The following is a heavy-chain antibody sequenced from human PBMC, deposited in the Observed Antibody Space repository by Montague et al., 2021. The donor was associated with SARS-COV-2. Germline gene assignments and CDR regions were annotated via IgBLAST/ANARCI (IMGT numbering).Heavy chain of an antibody. J-gene: IGHJ4*02. Sequence: CAISGDSVSSNIATWNWIRQSPSRGLEWLGRTYYRSKWYNDYAESVKSRITIDPATSKHQFSLHLNSVTPEDTAVYYCARIPVGSKYYFDFWGQGTLVTVSS. CDR2: TYYRSKWYN. V-gene: IGHV6-1*01. CDR3: ARIPVGSKYYFDF. D-gene: IGHD2-2*01. CDR1: GDSVSSNIAT.